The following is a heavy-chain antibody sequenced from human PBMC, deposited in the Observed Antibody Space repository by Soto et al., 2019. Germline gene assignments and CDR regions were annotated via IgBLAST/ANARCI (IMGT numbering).Heavy chain of an antibody. CDR3: ARALTTRLFEI. J-gene: IGHJ3*02. V-gene: IGHV4-31*03. Sequence: QVHLQESGPGLVKPSQTLSLTCTVSAGSITSGGYYWSWIRQHPGKGLEWIGYIYYSGSTYYNPSLKSRFTISVDTSKNQCSLKLSSVTAADTAVYYCARALTTRLFEILGQGTMVTVSS. CDR1: AGSITSGGYY. CDR2: IYYSGST. D-gene: IGHD1-1*01.